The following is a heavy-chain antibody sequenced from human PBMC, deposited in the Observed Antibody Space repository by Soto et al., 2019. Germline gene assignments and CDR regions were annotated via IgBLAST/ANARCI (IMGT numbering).Heavy chain of an antibody. Sequence: SQTLSLTCAITGDSVSSNSAGWSWVRQSPSRGLEWLGRTYYRSKWYYEYAVSVRGRITINPDTSKNQYSLQLNSVTPEDTAVYFCAKESNILGDLDYYYYGMDVWGQGTPVTVSS. J-gene: IGHJ6*02. CDR1: GDSVSSNSAG. CDR3: AKESNILGDLDYYYYGMDV. D-gene: IGHD3-10*01. CDR2: TYYRSKWYY. V-gene: IGHV6-1*01.